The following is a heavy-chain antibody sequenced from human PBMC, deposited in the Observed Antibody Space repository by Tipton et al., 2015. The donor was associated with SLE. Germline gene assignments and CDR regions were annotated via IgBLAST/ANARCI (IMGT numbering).Heavy chain of an antibody. V-gene: IGHV4-30-2*05. CDR1: GGSISSGGYS. CDR3: ARCIVGANSYYYYMDV. D-gene: IGHD1-26*01. Sequence: TLSLTCAVSGGSISSGGYSWSWIRQPPGKGLEWIGSIYYSGSTYYNPSLKSRVTISVDTSKNQFSLKLSSVTAADTAVYYCARCIVGANSYYYYMDVWGKGTTVTVSS. J-gene: IGHJ6*03. CDR2: IYYSGST.